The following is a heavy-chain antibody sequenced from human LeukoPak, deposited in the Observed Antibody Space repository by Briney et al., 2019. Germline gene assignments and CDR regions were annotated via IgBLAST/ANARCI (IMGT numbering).Heavy chain of an antibody. D-gene: IGHD6-19*01. CDR1: GFTFNNYW. J-gene: IGHJ4*02. CDR3: ASFETVAAKPFDY. Sequence: GGSLRLSCAGSGFTFNNYWMTWVRRAPGKGLEWVASINQDGSEQYYVDSLKGRFTIYSDNAKTSLFHLQMNSLRAEDTAVYYCASFETVAAKPFDYWGQGTLVTVSS. CDR2: INQDGSEQ. V-gene: IGHV3-7*01.